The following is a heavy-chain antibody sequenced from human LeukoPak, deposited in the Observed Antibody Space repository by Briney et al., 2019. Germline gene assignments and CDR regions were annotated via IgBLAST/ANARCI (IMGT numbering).Heavy chain of an antibody. D-gene: IGHD3-3*01. CDR2: IWYDGSNK. CDR1: GFTFSSYG. V-gene: IGHV3-33*01. CDR3: ARGQVLRFLEWLLYFDY. Sequence: PGGSLRLSCAASGFTFSSYGMHWVRQAPGKGLEWVAVIWYDGSNKYYADSVKGRFTISRDNSENTLYLQMNSLRAEDTAVYYCARGQVLRFLEWLLYFDYWGQGTLVTVSS. J-gene: IGHJ4*02.